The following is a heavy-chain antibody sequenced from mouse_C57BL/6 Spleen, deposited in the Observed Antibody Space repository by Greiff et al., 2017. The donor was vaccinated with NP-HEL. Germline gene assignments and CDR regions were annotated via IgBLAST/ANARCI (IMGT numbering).Heavy chain of an antibody. J-gene: IGHJ2*01. CDR3: ARGGYCSSMDY. Sequence: EVMLVESEGGLVQPGSSMKLSCTASGFTFSDYYMAWVRQVPEKGLEWVANINYDGSSTYYLDSLKSRFIISRDNAKNILYLQMSSLKSEDTAAYYCARGGYCSSMDYWGQGTTLTVSS. CDR1: GFTFSDYY. D-gene: IGHD1-1*01. CDR2: INYDGSST. V-gene: IGHV5-16*01.